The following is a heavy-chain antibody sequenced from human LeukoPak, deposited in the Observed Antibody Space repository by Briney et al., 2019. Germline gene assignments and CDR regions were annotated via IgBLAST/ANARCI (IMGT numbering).Heavy chain of an antibody. CDR3: ARVGSFGETIYYYMDV. Sequence: ASVKVSCKASGYTFTGYYMHWVRQAPGQGLEWMGWINPNSGGTNYAQKFQGRVTMTRDTSISTAYMELSRLRSDDTAVYYCARVGSFGETIYYYMDVWGKGTTVTVSS. CDR1: GYTFTGYY. J-gene: IGHJ6*03. CDR2: INPNSGGT. V-gene: IGHV1-2*02. D-gene: IGHD3-16*01.